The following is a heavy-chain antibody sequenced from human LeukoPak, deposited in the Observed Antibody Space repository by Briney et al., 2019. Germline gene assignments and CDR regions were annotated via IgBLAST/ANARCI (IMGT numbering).Heavy chain of an antibody. CDR1: GFTFSSYW. D-gene: IGHD6-6*01. J-gene: IGHJ4*02. CDR3: ARGGESSSLFWDD. V-gene: IGHV3-74*01. Sequence: GSLRLSCAASGFTFSSYWMHWVRQAPGKGLVWVSRINSDGSSTSYADSVKGRFTISRDNAKNSLYLQMNSLRAEDAALYYCARGGESSSLFWDDWGQGTLVTVSS. CDR2: INSDGSST.